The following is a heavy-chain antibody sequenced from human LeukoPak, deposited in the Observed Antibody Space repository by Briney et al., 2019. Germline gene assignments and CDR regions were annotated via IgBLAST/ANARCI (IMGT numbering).Heavy chain of an antibody. V-gene: IGHV2-70*11. J-gene: IGHJ4*02. CDR1: GFSLSTSGMC. D-gene: IGHD2-2*01. CDR3: ARSKLGYCSSTSCSQGDY. CDR2: IDWDDDK. Sequence: SGPALVKPTQTLTLTCTFPGFSLSTSGMCVSWIRQPPGKALEWLARIDWDDDKYYSTSLKTRLTISKDTSKNQVVLTMTNMDPVDTATYYCARSKLGYCSSTSCSQGDYWGQGTLVTVSS.